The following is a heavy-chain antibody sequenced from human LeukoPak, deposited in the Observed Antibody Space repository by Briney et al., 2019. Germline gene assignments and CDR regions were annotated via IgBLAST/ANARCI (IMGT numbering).Heavy chain of an antibody. V-gene: IGHV3-7*01. CDR2: IKQDGSEK. J-gene: IGHJ6*03. CDR1: GFTFSSYW. Sequence: GGSLRLSCAASGFTFSSYWMSWVRQAPGKGLEWVANIKQDGSEKYYVDSVKGRFTFSRDNAKNSLYLQMDSLRAEDTAVYYCARLYYYDNSGYYNYYFYMDVWGKGTTVTVSS. CDR3: ARLYYYDNSGYYNYYFYMDV. D-gene: IGHD3-22*01.